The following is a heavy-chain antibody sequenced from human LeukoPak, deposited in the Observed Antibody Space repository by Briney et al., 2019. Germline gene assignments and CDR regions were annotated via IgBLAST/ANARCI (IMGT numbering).Heavy chain of an antibody. CDR2: IYHSGST. V-gene: IGHV4-38-2*01. D-gene: IGHD3-16*01. J-gene: IGHJ6*03. CDR3: ARRGTNYYYYMDV. CDR1: GYSISSGYY. Sequence: PSETLSLTCAVSGYSISSGYYWGWIRQLPGKGLEWIGSIYHSGSTYYNPSLKSRVTISVDTSRNQFSLKLSSVTAADTAVYYCARRGTNYYYYMDVWGKGTTVTVSS.